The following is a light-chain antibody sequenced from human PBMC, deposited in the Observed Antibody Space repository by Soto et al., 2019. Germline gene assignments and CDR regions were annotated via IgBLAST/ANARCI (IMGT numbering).Light chain of an antibody. V-gene: IGKV3-20*01. CDR2: GAS. J-gene: IGKJ2*01. CDR3: HQCNISAYT. Sequence: EIVVTQSPGTLSLSPGERATLSCRASQSVSRLAWYQQKPGQAPTLLISGASSRSTGIPDRFSGSGSGTDFTLTISRLEPEDFALYDGHQCNISAYTFGQGTNLEIK. CDR1: QSVSR.